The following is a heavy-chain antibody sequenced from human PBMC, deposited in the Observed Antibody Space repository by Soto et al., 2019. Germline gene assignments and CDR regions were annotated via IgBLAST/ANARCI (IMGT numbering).Heavy chain of an antibody. CDR2: INPNSGGT. V-gene: IGHV1-2*04. CDR3: ARDGAYYDFWSGYPTGYYFDY. CDR1: GYTFTGYY. Sequence: ASVKVSCKASGYTFTGYYMHRVRQAPGQGLEWMGWINPNSGGTNYAQKFQGWVTMTRDTSISTAYMELSRLRSDDTAVYYCARDGAYYDFWSGYPTGYYFDYWGQGTLVTVSS. J-gene: IGHJ4*02. D-gene: IGHD3-3*01.